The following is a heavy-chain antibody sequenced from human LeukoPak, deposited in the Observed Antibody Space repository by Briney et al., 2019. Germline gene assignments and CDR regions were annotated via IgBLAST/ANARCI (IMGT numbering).Heavy chain of an antibody. CDR1: GFTFSSYW. CDR3: ARDRHYYGSGSYYKDWFDP. D-gene: IGHD3-10*01. V-gene: IGHV3-7*04. Sequence: PGGSLRLSCAASGFTFSSYWMSWVRQAPGKGLEWVANIKQDGSEKYYVDSVKGRFTIPRDNAKNSLYLQMNSLRAEDTAVYYCARDRHYYGSGSYYKDWFDPWGQGTLVTVSS. CDR2: IKQDGSEK. J-gene: IGHJ5*02.